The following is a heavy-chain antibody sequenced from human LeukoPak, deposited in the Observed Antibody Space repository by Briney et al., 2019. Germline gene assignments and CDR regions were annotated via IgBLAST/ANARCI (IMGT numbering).Heavy chain of an antibody. Sequence: PGGSLRLSCAGTGFTFNNYWMNWVRQAPGKGLEWVANIKEDGSQIYYVDSVKGRFTISRDNAENSVYLQMNSLRAEDTAVYYCAGSSGWLFDYWGQGTLVAVSS. CDR1: GFTFNNYW. J-gene: IGHJ4*02. V-gene: IGHV3-7*01. D-gene: IGHD6-19*01. CDR2: IKEDGSQI. CDR3: AGSSGWLFDY.